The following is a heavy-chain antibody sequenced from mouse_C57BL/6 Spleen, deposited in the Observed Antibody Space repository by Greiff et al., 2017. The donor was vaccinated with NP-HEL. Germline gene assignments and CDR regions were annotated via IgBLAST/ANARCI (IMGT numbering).Heavy chain of an antibody. V-gene: IGHV5-4*03. D-gene: IGHD1-1*01. J-gene: IGHJ2*01. CDR3: ARVYGSSYFFDY. CDR1: GFTFSSYA. CDR2: ISDGGSYT. Sequence: EVKVVESGGGLVKPGGSLKLSCAASGFTFSSYAMSWVRQTPEKRLEWVATISDGGSYTYYPDNVKGRFTISRDNAKNNLYLQMSHLKSEDTAMYYCARVYGSSYFFDYWGQGTTLTVSS.